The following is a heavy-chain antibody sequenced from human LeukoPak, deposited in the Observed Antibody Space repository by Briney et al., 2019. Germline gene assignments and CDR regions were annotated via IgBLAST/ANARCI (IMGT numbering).Heavy chain of an antibody. CDR1: RFTFSSYW. J-gene: IGHJ4*02. V-gene: IGHV3-74*01. Sequence: GGSLRLSCAASRFTFSSYWMHWVRHAPGKGLVWVSRINSDGSSTSYADSVKGRFTISRDNAKNTLYLQMNSLRAEDTAVYYCASATTVTSVPDYWGQGTLVTVSS. D-gene: IGHD4-17*01. CDR2: INSDGSST. CDR3: ASATTVTSVPDY.